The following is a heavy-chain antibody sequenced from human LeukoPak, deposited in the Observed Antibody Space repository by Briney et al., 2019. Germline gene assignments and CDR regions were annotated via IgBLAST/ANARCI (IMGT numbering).Heavy chain of an antibody. Sequence: PSETLSLTCTVSGDSISSNYWSWIRQPAGKGLEWIGRIDTSENTIYNPSLKSRVTMSVDTSKNQFSLNLNSVTAADTAMYYCARVTRPGNDILDYWGQGTLVTVSS. CDR3: ARVTRPGNDILDY. J-gene: IGHJ4*02. V-gene: IGHV4-4*07. CDR2: IDTSENT. CDR1: GDSISSNY. D-gene: IGHD6-6*01.